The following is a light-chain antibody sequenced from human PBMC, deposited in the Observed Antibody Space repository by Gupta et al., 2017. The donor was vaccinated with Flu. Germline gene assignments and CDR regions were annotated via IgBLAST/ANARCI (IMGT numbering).Light chain of an antibody. Sequence: PSRWFAYVGDRVTSTCRASQSSSSWLAWYQQKPGKAPNLLIYKASKLESGVPARFSGSGSGTEFTLTISSLQPDDFATYYCQQDDSYSLTFGGGTKVEI. V-gene: IGKV1-5*03. CDR2: KAS. J-gene: IGKJ4*01. CDR3: QQDDSYSLT. CDR1: QSSSSW.